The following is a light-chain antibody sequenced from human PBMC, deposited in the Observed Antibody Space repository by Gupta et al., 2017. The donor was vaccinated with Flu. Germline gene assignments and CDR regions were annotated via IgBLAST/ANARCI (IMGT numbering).Light chain of an antibody. CDR2: GNS. CDR3: QSYDSSLSGSVV. Sequence: QSVLTQPPSVSGAPGQRITISCTGSSSNIGAGYGVHWYQQLPGTAPKLLVYGNSNRPSGVPDRFSGSKSGTSASVAITGLQAEDEADYYCQSYDSSLSGSVVFGGGTRLTVL. V-gene: IGLV1-40*01. J-gene: IGLJ2*01. CDR1: SSNIGAGYG.